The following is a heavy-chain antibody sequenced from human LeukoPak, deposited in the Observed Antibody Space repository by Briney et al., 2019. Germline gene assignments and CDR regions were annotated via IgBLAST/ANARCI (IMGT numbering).Heavy chain of an antibody. CDR2: INPNSGDT. D-gene: IGHD7-27*01. V-gene: IGHV1-2*02. CDR1: GYTFSGYY. J-gene: IGHJ4*02. Sequence: GASVKVSCKASGYTFSGYYLHWVRQAPGQGLQWVGWINPNSGDTHYAQMFQGRLTVTRDTSTSTVLMELTSLRSEDTAVYYCARDGSHWDFDSWGQGTLVTVSS. CDR3: ARDGSHWDFDS.